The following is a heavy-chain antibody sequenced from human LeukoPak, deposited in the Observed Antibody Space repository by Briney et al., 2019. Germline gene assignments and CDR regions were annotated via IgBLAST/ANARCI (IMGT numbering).Heavy chain of an antibody. J-gene: IGHJ4*02. V-gene: IGHV3-21*01. CDR1: GYTFTSYY. D-gene: IGHD3-16*01. CDR2: ISSSSSYI. Sequence: GASVKVSCKASGYTFTSYYMHWVRQAPGKGLEWVSSISSSSSYIYYADSVKGRFTISRDNAKNSLYLQMNSLRAEDTAVYYCARELGTTWDYWGQGTLVTVSS. CDR3: ARELGTTWDY.